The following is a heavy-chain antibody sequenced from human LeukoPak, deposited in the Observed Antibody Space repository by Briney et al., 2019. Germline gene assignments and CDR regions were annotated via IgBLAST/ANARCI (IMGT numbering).Heavy chain of an antibody. D-gene: IGHD4-17*01. V-gene: IGHV1-46*01. J-gene: IGHJ3*02. Sequence: ASVKVSCKASGYTLTSYYMHWVRQAPGQGLEWMGIINPSGGSTSYAQKFQGRVTMTRDMSTSTVYMELSSLRSEDTAVYYCARDYHARLRANDAFDIWGQGTMVTVSS. CDR2: INPSGGST. CDR3: ARDYHARLRANDAFDI. CDR1: GYTLTSYY.